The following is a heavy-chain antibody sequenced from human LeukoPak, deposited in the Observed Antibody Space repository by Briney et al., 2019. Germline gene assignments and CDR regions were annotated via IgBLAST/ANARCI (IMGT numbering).Heavy chain of an antibody. J-gene: IGHJ4*02. D-gene: IGHD3-16*01. V-gene: IGHV1-24*01. CDR2: FDPEYGKT. CDR1: GYTLTALS. Sequence: ASVKVSCKVSGYTLTALSTHWVRQAPGKGLEWMGGFDPEYGKTIYAQKFQGRVTMTEDTSTDTAYMELSSLRSVDTAVYYCATYTDAYWGQGTLVTVSS. CDR3: ATYTDAY.